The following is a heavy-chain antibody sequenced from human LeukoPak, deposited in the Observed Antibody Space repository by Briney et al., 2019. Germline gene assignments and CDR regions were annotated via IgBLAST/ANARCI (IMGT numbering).Heavy chain of an antibody. D-gene: IGHD6-19*01. CDR2: INWNGGST. V-gene: IGHV3-20*04. CDR1: GFTFDDYG. J-gene: IGHJ4*02. CDR3: TRVPVADTKAPFDY. Sequence: PGGSLRLSCAASGFTFDDYGMSWVRQAPGKGLEWVSGINWNGGSTGYADSVKGRFTISRDNAKNSLYLQMNSLRAEDTALYYYTRVPVADTKAPFDYWGQGTLVTVSS.